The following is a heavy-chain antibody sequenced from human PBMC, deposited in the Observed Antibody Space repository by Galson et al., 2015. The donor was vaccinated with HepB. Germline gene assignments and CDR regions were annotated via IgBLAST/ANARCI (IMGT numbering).Heavy chain of an antibody. CDR3: ANLLISYSSGFIIDAFDI. CDR2: ISYDGSNK. D-gene: IGHD3-22*01. J-gene: IGHJ3*02. CDR1: GFTFSSYG. V-gene: IGHV3-30*18. Sequence: SLRLSCAASGFTFSSYGMHWVRQAPGKGLEWVAVISYDGSNKYYADSVKGRFTISRDNSKNTLYLQMNSLRAEDTAVYYCANLLISYSSGFIIDAFDIWGQGTMVTVSS.